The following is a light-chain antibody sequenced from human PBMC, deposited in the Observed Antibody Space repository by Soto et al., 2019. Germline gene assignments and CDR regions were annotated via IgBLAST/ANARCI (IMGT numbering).Light chain of an antibody. CDR1: QSISSW. J-gene: IGKJ5*01. V-gene: IGKV1-5*01. CDR2: DAS. CDR3: QQSYSTPFVT. Sequence: DIQMTQSPSTLSASVGDRVTITCRASQSISSWLAWYQQKPGKAPKLLIYDASSLESGVPSRFSGSGSGTEFALTISGLQPEDFATYYCQQSYSTPFVTFGQGTRLEIK.